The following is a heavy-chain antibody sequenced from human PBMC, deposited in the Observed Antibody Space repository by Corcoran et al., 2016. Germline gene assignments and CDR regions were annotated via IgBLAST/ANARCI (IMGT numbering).Heavy chain of an antibody. CDR2: IIPIFGTT. D-gene: IGHD4-17*01. CDR1: GGTFNSYA. CDR3: ASRTVTLGLGYYYYGMDG. J-gene: IGHJ6*02. V-gene: IGHV1-69*06. Sequence: QVQLVQSGAEVKKPGSSVKVSCKASGGTFNSYAISWVRQAPGQGLEWMGWIIPIFGTTNYAQKFQGRVTIIADKSTSTAYMELSSLRSEDTAGYYCASRTVTLGLGYYYYGMDGWGQGTTVTVSS.